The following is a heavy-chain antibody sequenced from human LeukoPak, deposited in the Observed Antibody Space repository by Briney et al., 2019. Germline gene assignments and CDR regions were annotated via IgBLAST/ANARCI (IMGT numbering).Heavy chain of an antibody. J-gene: IGHJ4*02. D-gene: IGHD1-26*01. Sequence: GRSLRLSCAASRFTFSSYGMHWVRQAPGKGLEWVAVISYDGSNKYYADSVKGRFTISRDNSKNTLYLQVNSLRAEDTAVYYCARDSGNYYLDYWGQGTLVTVSS. CDR1: RFTFSSYG. CDR2: ISYDGSNK. V-gene: IGHV3-30*03. CDR3: ARDSGNYYLDY.